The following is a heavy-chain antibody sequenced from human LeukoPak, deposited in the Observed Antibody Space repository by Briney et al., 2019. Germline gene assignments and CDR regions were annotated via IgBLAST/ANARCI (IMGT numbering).Heavy chain of an antibody. CDR2: FDPEDGET. V-gene: IGHV1-24*01. CDR1: GSALTELS. J-gene: IGHJ4*02. CDR3: ATLPPWGIAAANFDY. Sequence: ASVKVSCKVSGSALTELSMHWVRQAPGKGLEWMGGFDPEDGETIYAQKFQGRGTMTEDTSTDTAYMELSSLRSEDTAVYYCATLPPWGIAAANFDYWGQGTLVTVSS. D-gene: IGHD6-13*01.